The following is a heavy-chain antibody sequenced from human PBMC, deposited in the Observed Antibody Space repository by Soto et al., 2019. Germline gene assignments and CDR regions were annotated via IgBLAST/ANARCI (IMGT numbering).Heavy chain of an antibody. CDR3: ARGYLSNHYDFWSGYPNDAFDI. V-gene: IGHV1-18*01. J-gene: IGHJ3*02. Sequence: ASVKVSCKASGYTFTSYGISWVRQAPGQGLEWMGWISAYNGNTNYAQKLQGRVTMTTDTSTSTAYMELRSLRFDDTAVYYCARGYLSNHYDFWSGYPNDAFDIWG. CDR2: ISAYNGNT. D-gene: IGHD3-3*01. CDR1: GYTFTSYG.